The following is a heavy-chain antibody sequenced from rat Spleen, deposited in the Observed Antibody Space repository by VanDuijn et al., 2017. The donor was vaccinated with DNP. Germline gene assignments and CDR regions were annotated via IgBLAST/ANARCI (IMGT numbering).Heavy chain of an antibody. Sequence: EVQLVESGGGLVQPGRSLKLSCAASGFIFSDYGMAWVRQAPKKGLEWVATITYDGSRTYFRDSVKGRFTISRDIAKSTLYLQMDSLRSEDTATYYCARDLLNYAMDAWGQGTSVTVSS. CDR3: ARDLLNYAMDA. CDR2: ITYDGSRT. D-gene: IGHD1-1*01. V-gene: IGHV5-7*01. J-gene: IGHJ4*01. CDR1: GFIFSDYG.